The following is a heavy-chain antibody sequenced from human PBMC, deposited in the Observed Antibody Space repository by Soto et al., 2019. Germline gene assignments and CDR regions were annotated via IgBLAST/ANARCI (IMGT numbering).Heavy chain of an antibody. CDR2: IYYNGNT. Sequence: QVPLQESGPGLVKPSETLSLTCTVSGGSISSDYWTWIRQPPGERLEWIGYIYYNGNTNYNSSLKSRVTISIDTSKNQFSLKLNSVTAADTAVYFCARLAYTSGFTFDYWGRGTLVTVSS. CDR3: ARLAYTSGFTFDY. V-gene: IGHV4-59*01. J-gene: IGHJ4*02. CDR1: GGSISSDY. D-gene: IGHD5-18*01.